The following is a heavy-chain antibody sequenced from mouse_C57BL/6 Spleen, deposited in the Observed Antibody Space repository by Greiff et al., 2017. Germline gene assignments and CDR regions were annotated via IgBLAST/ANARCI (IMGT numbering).Heavy chain of an antibody. J-gene: IGHJ4*01. V-gene: IGHV1-55*01. CDR2: IYPGSGST. CDR3: ARYATGTDYAMDY. D-gene: IGHD4-1*02. CDR1: GYTFTSYW. Sequence: VQLQQPGAELVKPGASVKMSCKASGYTFTSYWITWVKQRPGQGLEWIGDIYPGSGSTNYNEKFKSKATLTGDTSSSTAYMQLSSLTSEDSAVYYGARYATGTDYAMDYWGQGTSVTVSS.